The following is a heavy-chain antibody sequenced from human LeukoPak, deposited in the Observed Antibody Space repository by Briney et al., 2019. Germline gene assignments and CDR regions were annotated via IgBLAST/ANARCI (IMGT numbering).Heavy chain of an antibody. CDR1: GFTFSSYS. CDR2: ISSSSSTI. D-gene: IGHD6-13*01. V-gene: IGHV3-48*02. J-gene: IGHJ4*02. CDR3: ARGGQSRAAAVGY. Sequence: GESLRLSCAASGFTFSSYSMNWVRQAPGKGLEWASYISSSSSTIYYADSVKGRFTISKDNAKNSLYLQMNSLRDEDTAVYYCARGGQSRAAAVGYWGQGTLVTVSS.